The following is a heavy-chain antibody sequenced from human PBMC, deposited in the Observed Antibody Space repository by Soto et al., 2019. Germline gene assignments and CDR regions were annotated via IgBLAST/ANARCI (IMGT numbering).Heavy chain of an antibody. CDR2: VFYTGFT. CDR3: ASSQKGYNWNYFDH. CDR1: GGSISGSYYY. D-gene: IGHD1-20*01. V-gene: IGHV4-39*01. Sequence: QLQLQESGPGLVKPSETLSLTCAVSGGSISGSYYYWGWLRQSPGRGPEWIGSVFYTGFTSYNPSLESRVAVSVYTSKNQFSLKVSAVTAADTAVYYCASSQKGYNWNYFDHWGQGALVTVAS. J-gene: IGHJ4*02.